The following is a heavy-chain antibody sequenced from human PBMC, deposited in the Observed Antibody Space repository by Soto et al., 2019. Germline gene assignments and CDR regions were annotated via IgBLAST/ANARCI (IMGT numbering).Heavy chain of an antibody. V-gene: IGHV4-31*03. CDR2: IYYSGST. J-gene: IGHJ5*02. CDR1: GGSISSGGYY. Sequence: SETLSLTCTVSGGSISSGGYYWSWIRQHPGKGLEWIGYIYYSGSTYYNPSLKSRVTISVDTSKNQFSLKLSSVTAADTAVYYCARDKAPFGRLNPQYNWFDPWGQGTLVTVSS. D-gene: IGHD3-16*01. CDR3: ARDKAPFGRLNPQYNWFDP.